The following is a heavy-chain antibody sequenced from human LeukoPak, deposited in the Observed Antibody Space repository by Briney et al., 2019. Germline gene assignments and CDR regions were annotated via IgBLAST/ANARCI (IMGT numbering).Heavy chain of an antibody. V-gene: IGHV4-59*01. J-gene: IGHJ4*02. CDR1: GGSISSYY. D-gene: IGHD6-6*01. Sequence: SETLSLTCNVSGGSISSYYWSWIRQPPGKGLEWIGYFYYSGSTNHNPSLKSRVTILVDTSKNQFSLKLSSVTAADTAVYYCARGGGSSSLFGYWGQGALVTVSS. CDR2: FYYSGST. CDR3: ARGGGSSSLFGY.